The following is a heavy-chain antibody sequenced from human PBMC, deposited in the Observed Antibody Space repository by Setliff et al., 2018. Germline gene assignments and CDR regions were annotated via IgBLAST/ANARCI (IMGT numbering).Heavy chain of an antibody. CDR1: GGSFSGYY. J-gene: IGHJ6*02. CDR3: AREGHYNFWSGFMDV. CDR2: IYYSGST. Sequence: KTSETLSLTCAVYGGSFSGYYWGWIRQPPGKGLEWIGSIYYSGSTYYNPSLKSRVTISVDTSKNQFSLKLSSVTAADTAVYYCAREGHYNFWSGFMDVWGQGTTVTVSS. V-gene: IGHV4-34*01. D-gene: IGHD3-3*01.